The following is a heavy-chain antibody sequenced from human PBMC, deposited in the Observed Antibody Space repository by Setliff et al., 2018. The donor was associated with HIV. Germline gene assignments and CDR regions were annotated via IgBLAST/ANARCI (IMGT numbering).Heavy chain of an antibody. D-gene: IGHD2-2*01. CDR3: ARDKMEAPAGTKGYYYYYGMDV. Sequence: KPSETLSLTCTVSGGSISSGSNYWSWIRQPAGKGLEWIGRIYTSGSTNHNPSLKSRVTISVDTSKNQFSLKLRSVTAADTAVYYCARDKMEAPAGTKGYYYYYGMDVWGQGTTVTVSS. CDR2: IYTSGST. J-gene: IGHJ6*02. CDR1: GGSISSGSNY. V-gene: IGHV4-61*02.